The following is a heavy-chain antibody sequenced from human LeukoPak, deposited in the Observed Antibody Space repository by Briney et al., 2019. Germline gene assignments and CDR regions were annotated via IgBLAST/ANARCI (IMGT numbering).Heavy chain of an antibody. CDR3: ARRGHTYGPFFDY. V-gene: IGHV4-39*01. Sequence: KSSETLSLTCTVSGGSIRSSYYYWGWIRQPPGKGLEWIGSIYYSGGTYYNPSLKSRVTISVGTSKNQFSLRLSSVIAADTAVYYCARRGHTYGPFFDYWGQGTLVTVSS. D-gene: IGHD5-18*01. CDR1: GGSIRSSYYY. CDR2: IYYSGGT. J-gene: IGHJ4*02.